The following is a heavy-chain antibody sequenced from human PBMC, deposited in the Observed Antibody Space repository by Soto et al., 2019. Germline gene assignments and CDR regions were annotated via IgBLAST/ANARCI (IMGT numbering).Heavy chain of an antibody. CDR3: VRDPLVPGGGPNTWYSYYSYGLDV. CDR1: GFSFSDCW. V-gene: IGHV3-7*01. Sequence: GGSLRLSCAASGFSFSDCWMTWVRQAPGKGLEWVANIKSDGSERYYVDSVKGRFTVSRDNVKKSLYLQMNSLSPDDTAVYYCVRDPLVPGGGPNTWYSYYSYGLDVGGQGTTVTVPS. J-gene: IGHJ6*02. D-gene: IGHD3-16*01. CDR2: IKSDGSER.